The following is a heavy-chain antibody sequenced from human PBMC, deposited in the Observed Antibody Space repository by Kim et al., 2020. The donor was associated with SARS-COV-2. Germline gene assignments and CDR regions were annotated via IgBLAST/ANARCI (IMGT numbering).Heavy chain of an antibody. V-gene: IGHV3-74*01. CDR3: ATLMGATLFDL. J-gene: IGHJ4*02. D-gene: IGHD1-26*01. Sequence: PGGSLRLSCVASGFTFSNYWMHWVRQAPGKGLVWVSRINSDGSITNYADSVKGRFTISRDNAKNTLYLQMNSLRAEDTAVYYCATLMGATLFDLWGQGTL. CDR1: GFTFSNYW. CDR2: INSDGSIT.